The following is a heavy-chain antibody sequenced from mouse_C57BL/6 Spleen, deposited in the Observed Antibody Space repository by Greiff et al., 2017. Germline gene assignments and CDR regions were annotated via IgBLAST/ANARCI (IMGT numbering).Heavy chain of an antibody. V-gene: IGHV1-7*01. CDR3: ASNADWAMDY. J-gene: IGHJ4*01. D-gene: IGHD4-1*01. CDR2: INPSRGYT. CDR1: GYTFTSYW. Sequence: QVQLKESGAELAKPGASVKLSCKASGYTFTSYWMHWVKQRPGQGLEWIGYINPSRGYTKYNPKFKDKATLTADKSSSTAYMQLSSLTYEDSAVYYCASNADWAMDYGGQGTSGTVSS.